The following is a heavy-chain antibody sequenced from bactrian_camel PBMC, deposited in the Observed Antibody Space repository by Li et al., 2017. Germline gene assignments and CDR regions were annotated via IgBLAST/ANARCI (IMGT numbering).Heavy chain of an antibody. J-gene: IGHJ4*01. V-gene: IGHV3S53*01. CDR1: GYVDDIMC. CDR2: IDNDGNT. Sequence: VQLVESGGDSVQAGGSLRLSCVASGYVDDIMCMAWFRQEPGTGREGVAAIDNDGNTSYSSSVKGRFTISQDRAANTLYLQMNDLKPEDTAMYYCAADSYPCLTTIQTNGSAALFAHWGQGTQVTVS. D-gene: IGHD2*01. CDR3: AADSYPCLTTIQTNGSAALFAH.